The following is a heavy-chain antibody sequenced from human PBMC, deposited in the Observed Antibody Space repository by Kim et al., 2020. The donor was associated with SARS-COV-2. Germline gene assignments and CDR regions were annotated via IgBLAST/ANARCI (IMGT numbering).Heavy chain of an antibody. CDR2: FYHSGST. CDR1: GGSISSSNW. CDR3: ARHGGGAPCPNAFDV. Sequence: SETLSLTCAVSGGSISSSNWWSWVRQPPGKGLEWIGEFYHSGSTNYNPSLKSRVTISVDKSKNQFSLKLSSVTAGDTAVYYCARHGGGAPCPNAFDVWGQGTMGTVS. D-gene: IGHD2-21*01. V-gene: IGHV4-4*02. J-gene: IGHJ3*01.